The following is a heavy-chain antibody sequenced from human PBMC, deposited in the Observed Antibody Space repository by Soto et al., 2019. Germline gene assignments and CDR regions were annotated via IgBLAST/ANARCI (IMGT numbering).Heavy chain of an antibody. D-gene: IGHD2-2*02. CDR1: GFTFSTYS. Sequence: GGSLRLSCVGSGFTFSTYSINWVRQAPGKGLEWVSSISSRSDIYYADSVKGRFTISRDNAKNSVSLQMNSLRAEDKDVYYCAREYTAWPLAYGLDVWGHGTTVTVSS. V-gene: IGHV3-21*01. CDR2: ISSRSDI. J-gene: IGHJ6*02. CDR3: AREYTAWPLAYGLDV.